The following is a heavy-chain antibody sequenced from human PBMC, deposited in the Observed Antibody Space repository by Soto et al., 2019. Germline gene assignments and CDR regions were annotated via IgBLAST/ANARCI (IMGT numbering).Heavy chain of an antibody. CDR3: ATDLNTGTERGEVDY. D-gene: IGHD1-1*01. J-gene: IGHJ4*02. CDR2: IKSNTDGGTV. Sequence: EVQLVESGGGLVKPGGSLRLSCAASGFTFNNAWMSWVRQAPGKGLEWVGRIKSNTDGGTVDYAAPVNGRFTISRDDSKNTVYLQMNSLKPEDTAVYYCATDLNTGTERGEVDYWGQGTLVTVSS. V-gene: IGHV3-15*01. CDR1: GFTFNNAW.